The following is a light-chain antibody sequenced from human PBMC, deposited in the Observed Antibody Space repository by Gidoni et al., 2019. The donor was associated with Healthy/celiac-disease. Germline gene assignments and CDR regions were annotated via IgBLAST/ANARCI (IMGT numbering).Light chain of an antibody. Sequence: EIVMTQSPATLSVSPGERATLSCRASQSVSSNLAWYQQKPGQAPRLLIYGASTRAIGIPARFSGSGSGTEFTLTISSLQSEDFAVYYCQQYNNWPPRDSFGQGTKLEIK. CDR2: GAS. CDR3: QQYNNWPPRDS. V-gene: IGKV3-15*01. J-gene: IGKJ2*03. CDR1: QSVSSN.